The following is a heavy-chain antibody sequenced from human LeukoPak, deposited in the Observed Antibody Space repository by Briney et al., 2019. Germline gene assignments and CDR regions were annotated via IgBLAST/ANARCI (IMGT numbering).Heavy chain of an antibody. CDR1: GFTFSSYA. CDR2: ISYDGSNK. CDR3: ARDPFEYSSSGYFDY. Sequence: GRSLRLSCAASGFTFSSYAMHWVRQAPGKGLEWVAVISYDGSNKYYADSVKGRFTTSRDNSKDTLYLQMNSLRAEDTAVYYCARDPFEYSSSGYFDYWGQGTLVTVSS. J-gene: IGHJ4*02. V-gene: IGHV3-30-3*01. D-gene: IGHD6-6*01.